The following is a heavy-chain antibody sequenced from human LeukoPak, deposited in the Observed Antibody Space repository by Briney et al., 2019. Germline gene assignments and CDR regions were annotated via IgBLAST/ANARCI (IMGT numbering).Heavy chain of an antibody. D-gene: IGHD7-27*01. J-gene: IGHJ4*02. V-gene: IGHV3-23*01. CDR2: ISDGGSRT. Sequence: GGSLRLSCAASGFTFSSYWMHWVRQAPGKGLEWVSGISDGGSRTYYADSVKGRFTISRDDSKNTLYLQMNSLRAEDTAVYYCAKVQLGIGVDYWGQGTLVTVSS. CDR3: AKVQLGIGVDY. CDR1: GFTFSSYW.